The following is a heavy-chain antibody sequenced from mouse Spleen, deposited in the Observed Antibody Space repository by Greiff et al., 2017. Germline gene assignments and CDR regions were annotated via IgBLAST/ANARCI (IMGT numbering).Heavy chain of an antibody. CDR3: ARLVTGYAMDY. Sequence: EVKLVESGGGLVQPGGSLKLSCATSGFTFSDYYMYWVRQTPEKRLEWVAYISNGGGSTYYPDTVKGRFTISRDNAKNTLYLQMSSLKSEDTAMYYCARLVTGYAMDYWGQGTSVTVSS. J-gene: IGHJ4*01. D-gene: IGHD4-1*01. CDR1: GFTFSDYY. V-gene: IGHV5-12*02. CDR2: ISNGGGST.